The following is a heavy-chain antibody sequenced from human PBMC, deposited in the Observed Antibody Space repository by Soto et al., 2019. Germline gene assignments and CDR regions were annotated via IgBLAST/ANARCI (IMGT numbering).Heavy chain of an antibody. V-gene: IGHV3-23*01. CDR3: AKGAGYKDGLWLMDQ. CDR1: GFTLSTFA. D-gene: IGHD5-18*01. J-gene: IGHJ4*02. CDR2: IVGSGSQI. Sequence: GGSLRLSCAVSGFTLSTFAMTWVRQAPGKGLECVSGIVGSGSQIHNAASVKGRFTISKDNSKNMLFLQRDSLRVDDTSVYFCAKGAGYKDGLWLMDQWGQGTQVTVSS.